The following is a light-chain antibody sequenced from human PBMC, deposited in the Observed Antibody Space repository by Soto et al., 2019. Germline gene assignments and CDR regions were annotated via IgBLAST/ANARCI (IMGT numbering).Light chain of an antibody. CDR1: QSVSSSY. V-gene: IGKV3-20*01. Sequence: EIVLTQSPGTLSLSPGERATLSCRASQSVSSSYLAWYQQKPGQAHRLLIYGASSRATGIPDRFSGSGSGTDFTLTISRLEPEDLAVYYCQQYGSSRWTFGQGTKVEIK. CDR3: QQYGSSRWT. J-gene: IGKJ1*01. CDR2: GAS.